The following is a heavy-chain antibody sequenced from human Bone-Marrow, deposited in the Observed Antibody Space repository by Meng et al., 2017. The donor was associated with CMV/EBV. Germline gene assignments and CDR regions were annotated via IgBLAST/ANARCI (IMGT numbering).Heavy chain of an antibody. CDR3: AKSQHGAYYGSGGYYARYYYYGMDV. Sequence: GESLKISCAASGFTFSSYGMHWVRQAPGKGLEWVAVIWYDGSNKFYADSVKGRFTISRDNSKNTLYLQMNSLRAEDTAVYYCAKSQHGAYYGSGGYYARYYYYGMDVWGQGTTVTVSS. CDR1: GFTFSSYG. V-gene: IGHV3-33*06. D-gene: IGHD3-10*01. J-gene: IGHJ6*02. CDR2: IWYDGSNK.